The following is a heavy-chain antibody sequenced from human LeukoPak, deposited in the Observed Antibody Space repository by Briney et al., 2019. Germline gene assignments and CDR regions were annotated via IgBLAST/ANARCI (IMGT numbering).Heavy chain of an antibody. V-gene: IGHV3-21*01. D-gene: IGHD3-22*01. CDR1: GFSFSRYA. J-gene: IGHJ4*02. CDR2: ISSSGSYI. Sequence: GGSLRLSCSASGFSFSRYAVHWVRQAPGKGLEWVSSISSSGSYIYYADSVKGRFTISRDNAKNSLYLQMNSLRAEDTAVYYCARAGDYYDSSGYQYYFDYWGQGTLVTVSS. CDR3: ARAGDYYDSSGYQYYFDY.